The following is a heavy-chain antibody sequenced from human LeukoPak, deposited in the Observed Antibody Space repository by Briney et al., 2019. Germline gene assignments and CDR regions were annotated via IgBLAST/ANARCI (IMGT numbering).Heavy chain of an antibody. CDR1: GFAFSSYA. V-gene: IGHV3-23*01. J-gene: IGHJ4*02. Sequence: SGGSLRLSCAASGFAFSSYAMSWVRQAPGKGLEWVSAISGSGGSTYYADSVKGRFTISRDNSKNTLYLQMNSLRAEDTAVYYCAKDLRITMVRGVFDYWGQGTLVTVSS. D-gene: IGHD3-10*01. CDR3: AKDLRITMVRGVFDY. CDR2: ISGSGGST.